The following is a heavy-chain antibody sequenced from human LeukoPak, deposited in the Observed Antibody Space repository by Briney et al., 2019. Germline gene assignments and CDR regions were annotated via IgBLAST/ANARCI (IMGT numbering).Heavy chain of an antibody. CDR3: ARAHIAAATDYFDY. CDR1: GFSLSTSGMC. Sequence: GSGPTLVNPTQTLTLTCTFSGFSLSTSGMCVSWIRQPPGKALEWLARVDWDDDKSYSTSLRTRLTIPKDTSKNQVVLTMTNMDPVDTATYYCARAHIAAATDYFDYWGQGTLVTVSS. D-gene: IGHD6-13*01. V-gene: IGHV2-70*11. J-gene: IGHJ4*02. CDR2: VDWDDDK.